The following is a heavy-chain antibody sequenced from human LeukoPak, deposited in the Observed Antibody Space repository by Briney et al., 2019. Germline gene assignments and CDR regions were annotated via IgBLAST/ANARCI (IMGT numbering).Heavy chain of an antibody. CDR2: IIPFLDTS. Sequence: ASVKVSCKASGGTFSKYALSWVRQAPRQGLEWMGAIIPFLDTSNYPPKFQDRVTITTDESTSTAYMDLSSLRSDDTAVYYCARAQAGNYDWPLDLWGQGTLVTVSS. D-gene: IGHD5-12*01. V-gene: IGHV1-69*05. J-gene: IGHJ5*02. CDR3: ARAQAGNYDWPLDL. CDR1: GGTFSKYA.